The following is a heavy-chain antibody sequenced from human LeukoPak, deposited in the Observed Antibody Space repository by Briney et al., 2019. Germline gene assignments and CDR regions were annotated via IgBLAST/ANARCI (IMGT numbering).Heavy chain of an antibody. CDR2: INHSGST. CDR3: ARARIMITFGGVIALNWFDP. V-gene: IGHV4-34*01. Sequence: PSETLSLTCAVYGGSFSGYYWSWIRQPPGKGLEWIGEINHSGSTNYNPSLKSRVTISVDTSKNQFSLKLNSVTAADTAVYYCARARIMITFGGVIALNWFDPWGQGTLVTVSS. J-gene: IGHJ5*02. D-gene: IGHD3-16*02. CDR1: GGSFSGYY.